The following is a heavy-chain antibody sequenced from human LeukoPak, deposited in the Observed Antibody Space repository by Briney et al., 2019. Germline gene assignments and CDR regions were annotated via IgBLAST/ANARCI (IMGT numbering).Heavy chain of an antibody. D-gene: IGHD6-19*01. J-gene: IGHJ4*02. Sequence: GGSLRLSCAASGFTFSSYWMSWVRQAPGKGLEWVAGISYQDGSDKYYADSVKGRFTISRDTSKNTLYLQVNSLRAEDTAVYYCARGPSDYFDYWGQGTLVTVSS. CDR3: ARGPSDYFDY. CDR1: GFTFSSYW. V-gene: IGHV3-30*03. CDR2: ISYQDGSDK.